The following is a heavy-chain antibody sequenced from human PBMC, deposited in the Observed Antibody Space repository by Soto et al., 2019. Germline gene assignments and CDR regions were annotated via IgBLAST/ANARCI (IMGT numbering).Heavy chain of an antibody. V-gene: IGHV1-69*02. CDR3: ARGPRVTNWFDP. D-gene: IGHD4-4*01. J-gene: IGHJ5*02. CDR2: IIPILGIA. CDR1: GGTFSSYT. Sequence: ASVKVSCKASGGTFSSYTISWVRQAPGQGLEWMGRIIPILGIANYAQKFQGRVTITADKSTSTAYMELSSLRSEDTAVYYCARGPRVTNWFDPWGQGTLVNVSS.